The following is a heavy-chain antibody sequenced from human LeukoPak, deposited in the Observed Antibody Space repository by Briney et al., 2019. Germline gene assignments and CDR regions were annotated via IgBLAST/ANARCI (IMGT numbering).Heavy chain of an antibody. J-gene: IGHJ4*02. D-gene: IGHD3-3*01. CDR1: GFTFSSYS. CDR3: ARARDPYDFWSGYRDY. V-gene: IGHV3-21*01. CDR2: ISSSSSYI. Sequence: GGSLRLSCAASGFTFSSYSMNWVRQAPGKGLEWVSSISSSSSYIYYADSVKGRFTISRDNAKNTLYLQMNSLRAEDTAVYYCARARDPYDFWSGYRDYWGQGTLVTVSS.